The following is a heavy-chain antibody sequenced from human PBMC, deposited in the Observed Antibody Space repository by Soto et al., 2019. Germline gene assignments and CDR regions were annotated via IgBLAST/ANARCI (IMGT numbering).Heavy chain of an antibody. CDR2: ISGSGGST. D-gene: IGHD3-3*01. CDR1: GFTFSSYA. J-gene: IGHJ6*02. Sequence: EVQLLESGGGLVQPGGSLRLSCAASGFTFSSYAMSWVRQAPGKGLEWVSAISGSGGSTYYADSVKGRFTISRDNSKNTLYLKMNSLRAEDTAVYYCAKDRKYYDFWRPGMDVWGQGTTVTVSS. CDR3: AKDRKYYDFWRPGMDV. V-gene: IGHV3-23*01.